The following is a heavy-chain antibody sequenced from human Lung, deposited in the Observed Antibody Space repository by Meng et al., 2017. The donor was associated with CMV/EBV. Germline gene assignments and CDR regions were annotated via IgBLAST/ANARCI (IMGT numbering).Heavy chain of an antibody. Sequence: SETLSLXCAVYGGSFSGYYWSWICQPPGKGLEWMGEINHSGSTNYNPSLKSRVTISVDTSKNQFSLKLSSVTAAATAVYYCARGRGFWSGSSYYYYGMDVWGQGXTVTVSS. V-gene: IGHV4-34*01. CDR3: ARGRGFWSGSSYYYYGMDV. CDR2: INHSGST. D-gene: IGHD3-3*01. J-gene: IGHJ6*02. CDR1: GGSFSGYY.